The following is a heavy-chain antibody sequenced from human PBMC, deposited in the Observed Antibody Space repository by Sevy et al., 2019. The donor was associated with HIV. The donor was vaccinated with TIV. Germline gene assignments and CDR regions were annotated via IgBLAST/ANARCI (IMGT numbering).Heavy chain of an antibody. CDR3: ASGPGYYDSAPFDY. J-gene: IGHJ4*02. CDR1: GFTFNNAW. D-gene: IGHD3-22*01. Sequence: GGSLRLSCAVSGFTFNNAWMNWVRQAPGTGLQWVGLIKSKIDCETTDDAAPVKGRFTISRDDSKNTLYLQMNSLKIQDTAVYDCASGPGYYDSAPFDYWGRGALVTVSS. CDR2: IKSKIDCETT. V-gene: IGHV3-15*01.